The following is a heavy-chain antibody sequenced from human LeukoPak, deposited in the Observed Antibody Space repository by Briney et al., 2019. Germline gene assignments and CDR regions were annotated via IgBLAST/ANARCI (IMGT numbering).Heavy chain of an antibody. CDR3: ARSERGYMDV. D-gene: IGHD5-24*01. V-gene: IGHV1-69*05. Sequence: ASVKVSCKASGGTFSSYAISWVRQAPGQGLEWMGGIIPXFGTANYAXKFQGRVTITTDESTSTAYMELSSLRSEDTAVYYCARSERGYMDVWGKGTTVTVSS. CDR2: IIPXFGTA. CDR1: GGTFSSYA. J-gene: IGHJ6*03.